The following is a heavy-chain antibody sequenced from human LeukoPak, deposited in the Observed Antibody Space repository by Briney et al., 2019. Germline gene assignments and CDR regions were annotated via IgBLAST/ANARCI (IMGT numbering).Heavy chain of an antibody. Sequence: PGGSLRLSCAASGFTFSTYWMTWVRQAPGKGLEWVANIKEDGSDKYYVDSVKGRFTISRDNAKNSLYLQMNNLRAEDTAVYYCARDVGYFRFDYWGQGTLVTVSS. V-gene: IGHV3-7*01. CDR1: GFTFSTYW. J-gene: IGHJ4*02. CDR3: ARDVGYFRFDY. CDR2: IKEDGSDK. D-gene: IGHD5-18*01.